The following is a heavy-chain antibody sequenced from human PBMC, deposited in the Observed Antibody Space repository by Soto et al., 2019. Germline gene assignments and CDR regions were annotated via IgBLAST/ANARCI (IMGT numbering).Heavy chain of an antibody. D-gene: IGHD3-10*01. CDR1: GGSISSGVYY. CDR3: ARVFGFGGMDV. J-gene: IGHJ6*02. V-gene: IGHV4-31*03. CDR2: TYYSGST. Sequence: SETLSLTCTVSGGSISSGVYYWSWIRQHPGKGLEWIGYTYYSGSTYYNPSLKSRVTTSVDTSKNQFSLKLSSVTAADTAVYYCARVFGFGGMDVWGQGTTVTISS.